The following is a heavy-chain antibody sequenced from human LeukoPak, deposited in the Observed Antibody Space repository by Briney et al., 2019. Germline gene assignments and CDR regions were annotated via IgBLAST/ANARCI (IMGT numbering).Heavy chain of an antibody. Sequence: SETLSLTCTVSAGSISSSSYYWGWIRQPPGTGVEWIGSIYYSGSTYYNPSLKSRVTISVDTSKNQFSLKLSSVTAADTAVYYCARNIVDASDFWSGYYTPPYYFDYCGQATLVTVSS. D-gene: IGHD3-3*01. J-gene: IGHJ4*02. CDR3: ARNIVDASDFWSGYYTPPYYFDY. CDR1: AGSISSSSYY. V-gene: IGHV4-39*01. CDR2: IYYSGST.